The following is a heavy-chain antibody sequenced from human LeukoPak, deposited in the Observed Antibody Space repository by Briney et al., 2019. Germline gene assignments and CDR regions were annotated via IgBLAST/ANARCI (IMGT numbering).Heavy chain of an antibody. CDR3: AKALPLGSPAAISTLSRRYMDV. V-gene: IGHV1-8*03. D-gene: IGHD2-2*01. Sequence: ASVKVSCKASGYTFTSYDINWVRQAPGQGLEWMGLMNPNSGNTGYAQKFQGRVTITRNTSISTAYMELSSLRSEDTAVYYCAKALPLGSPAAISTLSRRYMDVWGKGTTVTVSS. CDR1: GYTFTSYD. CDR2: MNPNSGNT. J-gene: IGHJ6*03.